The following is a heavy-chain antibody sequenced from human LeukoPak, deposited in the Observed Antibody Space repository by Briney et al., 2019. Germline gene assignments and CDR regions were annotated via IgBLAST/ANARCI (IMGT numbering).Heavy chain of an antibody. CDR3: ARSDYVWGSYRYKWSDP. CDR1: GGSFSGYY. CDR2: INHSGST. D-gene: IGHD3-16*02. J-gene: IGHJ5*02. Sequence: SETLSLTCAVYGGSFSGYYWSWIRQPPGKGLEWIGEINHSGSTNYNPSLKSRVTISVDTSKNQISLKLSSVTAADTAVYYCARSDYVWGSYRYKWSDPWGQGTLVTVSS. V-gene: IGHV4-34*01.